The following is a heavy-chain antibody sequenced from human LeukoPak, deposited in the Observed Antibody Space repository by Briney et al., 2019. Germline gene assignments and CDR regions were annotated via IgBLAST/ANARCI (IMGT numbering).Heavy chain of an antibody. Sequence: SETLSLTCTVSGGSINSSSYYWGWLRQPPGKGLEWIGSIYYSGSTYYNPSLKSRVTMSLDTSRNQVSLKLASVTAADTAVYYCARAPSGCGGTCPSDHWGPGTQATVSS. CDR1: GGSINSSSYY. CDR3: ARAPSGCGGTCPSDH. CDR2: IYYSGST. D-gene: IGHD2-15*01. V-gene: IGHV4-39*07. J-gene: IGHJ4*02.